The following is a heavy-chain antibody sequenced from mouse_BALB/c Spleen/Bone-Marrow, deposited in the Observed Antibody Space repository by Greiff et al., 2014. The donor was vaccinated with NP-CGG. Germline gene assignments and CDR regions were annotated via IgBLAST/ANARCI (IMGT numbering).Heavy chain of an antibody. CDR2: IHPYNDGT. CDR1: GYTFTSYV. V-gene: IGHV1-14*01. Sequence: EVQLQQSGPEPVKPGASVKMSCKASGYTFTSYVMHWVKQKPGRGLEWIGYIHPYNDGTKYNERFKGKATLTSDKSSSTAYMELSSLTSEDSAVYYCARTILGYYFDYWGQGTTLTVSS. J-gene: IGHJ2*01. CDR3: ARTILGYYFDY. D-gene: IGHD2-10*02.